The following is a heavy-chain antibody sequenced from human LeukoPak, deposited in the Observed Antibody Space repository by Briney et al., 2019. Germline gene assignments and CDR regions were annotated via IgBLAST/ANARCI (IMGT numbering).Heavy chain of an antibody. D-gene: IGHD3-22*01. CDR2: IKSKTDGGTT. CDR3: TTGAMIVVARVPLSYFDY. J-gene: IGHJ4*02. V-gene: IGHV3-15*01. Sequence: GGSLRLSCAASGFTFSNAWMSWVRQAPGKGLEWVGRIKSKTDGGTTDYAAPVKGRFTISRDDSKNTLYLQMNSLKTEDTAVYYCTTGAMIVVARVPLSYFDYWGQGTLVTVSS. CDR1: GFTFSNAW.